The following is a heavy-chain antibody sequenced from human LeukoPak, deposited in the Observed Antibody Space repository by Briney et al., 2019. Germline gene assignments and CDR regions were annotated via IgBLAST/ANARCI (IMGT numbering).Heavy chain of an antibody. J-gene: IGHJ5*02. CDR3: AKDQVAVAGTSYFNWFDP. CDR1: GLTFSSYG. V-gene: IGHV3-30*02. Sequence: GGSLRLSCAASGLTFSSYGMHWVRQAPGKGLEWVAFIRYDGSNKYYADSVKGRFTISRDNSKNTLYLQMNSLRAEDTAAYYCAKDQVAVAGTSYFNWFDPWGQGTLVTVSS. CDR2: IRYDGSNK. D-gene: IGHD6-19*01.